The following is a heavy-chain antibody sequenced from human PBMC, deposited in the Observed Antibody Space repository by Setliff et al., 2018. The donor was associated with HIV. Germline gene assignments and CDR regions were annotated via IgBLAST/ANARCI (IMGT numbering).Heavy chain of an antibody. CDR2: IYHSGST. J-gene: IGHJ1*01. D-gene: IGHD3-22*01. Sequence: SETLSLTCAVSAYPISSGYYWGWIRKPPGKGLEWIGSIYHSGSTYYNPSLMSRVTISVDTSKNQFSLKLRSVTAADTAVYYCARQWRDQYNSGVSTEYFQYWGLGTLVTVSS. CDR3: ARQWRDQYNSGVSTEYFQY. V-gene: IGHV4-38-2*01. CDR1: AYPISSGYY.